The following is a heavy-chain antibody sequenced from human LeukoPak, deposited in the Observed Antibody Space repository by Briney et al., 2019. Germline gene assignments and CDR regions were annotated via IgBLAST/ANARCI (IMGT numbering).Heavy chain of an antibody. CDR2: INPNSGDT. D-gene: IGHD3-22*01. J-gene: IGHJ4*02. Sequence: ASVKVSCKASGYTFTGYYMHWVRQAPGQGLEWMGWINPNSGDTNYAQKFQGRVTMTTDTSTSTAYMELRSLRSDDTAVYYCARAVYYYDSSGYYPVRFDYWGQGTLVTVSS. CDR3: ARAVYYYDSSGYYPVRFDY. V-gene: IGHV1-2*02. CDR1: GYTFTGYY.